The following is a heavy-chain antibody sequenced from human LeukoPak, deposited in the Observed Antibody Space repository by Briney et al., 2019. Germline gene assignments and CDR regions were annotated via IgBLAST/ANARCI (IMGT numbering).Heavy chain of an antibody. CDR2: IYYSGST. Sequence: PSETLSLTCTVSGGSLSSSSYYWGWIRQPPGRGLEWIGSIYYSGSTYYNPSLKSRVTISVDTSKNQFSLKLSSVTAADTAVYYCARETRRYYFDYWGQGTLVTVSS. V-gene: IGHV4-39*07. J-gene: IGHJ4*02. CDR3: ARETRRYYFDY. D-gene: IGHD1-14*01. CDR1: GGSLSSSSYY.